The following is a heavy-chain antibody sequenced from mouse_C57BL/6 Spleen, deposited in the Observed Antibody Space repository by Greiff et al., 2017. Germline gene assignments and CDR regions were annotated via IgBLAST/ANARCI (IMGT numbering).Heavy chain of an antibody. V-gene: IGHV1-15*01. J-gene: IGHJ3*01. Sequence: VQLQQSGAELVRPGASVTLSCKASGYPFTDYEMHWVKQTPVHGLEWIGAIDPETGGTAYNQKFKGKAILTADKSSSTAYMELRSLTSEDSAVYYCTWDDYDAWFAYWGQGTLVTVSA. CDR3: TWDDYDAWFAY. D-gene: IGHD2-4*01. CDR1: GYPFTDYE. CDR2: IDPETGGT.